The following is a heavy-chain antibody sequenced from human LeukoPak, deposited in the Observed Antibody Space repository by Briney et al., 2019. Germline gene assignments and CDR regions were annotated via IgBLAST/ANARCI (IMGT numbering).Heavy chain of an antibody. CDR1: GFTFSSYW. D-gene: IGHD6-13*01. J-gene: IGHJ4*02. CDR3: ARGRSSSWYEYYFDY. V-gene: IGHV3-7*01. CDR2: IKQDGSEK. Sequence: GGSLRLSCAASGFTFSSYWMSWVRQDPGKGLEWVANIKQDGSEKYYVDSVKGRFTISRDNAKNSLYLQMNSLRAEDTAVYYCARGRSSSWYEYYFDYWGQGTLVTVSS.